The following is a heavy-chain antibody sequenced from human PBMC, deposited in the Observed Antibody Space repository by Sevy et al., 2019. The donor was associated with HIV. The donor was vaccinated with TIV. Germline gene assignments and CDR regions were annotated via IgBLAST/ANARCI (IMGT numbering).Heavy chain of an antibody. Sequence: GGSLRLSCTTSGFTFGDYGMSWFRQAPGKGLEWIGFIRSKPYGGATEYAASVKGRFTISRDDSKSIASLQMSSLKTEATAVYYCSRVPPPRLCSSASCYEGDYYYYGMDVWGQGTTVTVSS. V-gene: IGHV3-49*03. CDR2: IRSKPYGGAT. CDR1: GFTFGDYG. D-gene: IGHD2-2*01. CDR3: SRVPPPRLCSSASCYEGDYYYYGMDV. J-gene: IGHJ6*02.